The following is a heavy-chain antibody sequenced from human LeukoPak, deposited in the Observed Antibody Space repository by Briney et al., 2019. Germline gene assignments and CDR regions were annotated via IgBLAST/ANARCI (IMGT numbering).Heavy chain of an antibody. CDR1: GFTFSNFA. J-gene: IGHJ5*02. CDR2: IVGRGTTT. CDR3: AKDLPTWS. V-gene: IGHV3-23*01. D-gene: IGHD2/OR15-2a*01. Sequence: GGSLTLSCAASGFTFSNFAMSGVRQAPGKGLEGISVIVGRGTTTYYADSVRGRFTSSRDNSKKILYLQMNSLRAEDTALYYCAKDLPTWSWGQGTLVTVSS.